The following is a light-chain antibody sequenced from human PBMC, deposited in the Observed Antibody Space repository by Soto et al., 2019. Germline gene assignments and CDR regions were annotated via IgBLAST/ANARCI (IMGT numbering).Light chain of an antibody. J-gene: IGLJ3*02. CDR3: SSYTSSSTLV. CDR1: SSDVGGYNY. V-gene: IGLV2-14*01. CDR2: EVS. Sequence: QSALTQPASVSGSPGQSITISCTGTSSDVGGYNYVSWYQQHPGKAPKLMIYEVSNRPSGVSNRFSGSKSGNTASLTISALHAEDEAYYYCSSYTSSSTLVFGGGTKLTVL.